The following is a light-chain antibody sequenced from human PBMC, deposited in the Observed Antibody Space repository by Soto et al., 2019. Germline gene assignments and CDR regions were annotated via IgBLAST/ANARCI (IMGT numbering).Light chain of an antibody. CDR3: SSFTTNTVVV. CDR1: NSDIGVYNY. V-gene: IGLV2-14*03. Sequence: QSVLTQPASVSGSPGQSITISCTGTNSDIGVYNYVSWYQQHPGKAPILLIYEVAHRPSGISSRFSDSKSGNTASLTISGLQTDDEASYFCSSFTTNTVVVFGGGTKLTVL. J-gene: IGLJ2*01. CDR2: EVA.